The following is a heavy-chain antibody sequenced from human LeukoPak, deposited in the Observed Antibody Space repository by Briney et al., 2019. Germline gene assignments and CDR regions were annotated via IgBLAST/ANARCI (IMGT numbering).Heavy chain of an antibody. CDR3: AKSVSALRNYYGMDV. CDR1: GFTFDDYG. J-gene: IGHJ6*02. CDR2: ISWNSGSI. Sequence: PGGSLRLSCAASGFTFDDYGMHWVRQAPGKGLEWVSGISWNSGSIGYADSVKGRFTISRDDAKNSLYLQMNSLRAEDTALYYCAKSVSALRNYYGMDVWGQGTTVTVSS. D-gene: IGHD1-14*01. V-gene: IGHV3-9*01.